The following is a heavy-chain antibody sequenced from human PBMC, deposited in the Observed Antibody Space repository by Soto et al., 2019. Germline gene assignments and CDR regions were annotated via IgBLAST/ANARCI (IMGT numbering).Heavy chain of an antibody. D-gene: IGHD2-15*01. Sequence: GESLKISCKGSGYSFTSYWIGWVRQMPGKGLEWMGIIYPGDSDTRYSPSFQGQVTISADKSISTAYLQWSSLKASDTAMYYCASVIPVVTHQIDYYGMDVWGQGTTVTVSS. CDR1: GYSFTSYW. V-gene: IGHV5-51*01. CDR2: IYPGDSDT. CDR3: ASVIPVVTHQIDYYGMDV. J-gene: IGHJ6*02.